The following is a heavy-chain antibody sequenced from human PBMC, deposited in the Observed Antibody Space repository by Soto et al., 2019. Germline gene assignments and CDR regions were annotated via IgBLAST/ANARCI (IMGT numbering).Heavy chain of an antibody. Sequence: QVQLVQSGAEVKKPGSSVKVSCKASGGTFSSYAISWVRQAPGQGLEWMGGIIPIFGTANYAQKFQGRVTITADESTRTAYMELSSLRSEDTAVYYWARAGHIVVVTAIPPWFDPWGQGTLVPVSS. CDR1: GGTFSSYA. D-gene: IGHD2-21*02. CDR2: IIPIFGTA. CDR3: ARAGHIVVVTAIPPWFDP. V-gene: IGHV1-69*01. J-gene: IGHJ5*02.